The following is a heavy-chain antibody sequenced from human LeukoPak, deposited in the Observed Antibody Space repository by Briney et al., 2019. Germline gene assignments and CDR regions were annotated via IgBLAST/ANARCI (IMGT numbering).Heavy chain of an antibody. V-gene: IGHV3-15*01. CDR2: IRSESDGGTT. J-gene: IGHJ4*02. Sequence: GGSLRLSCAISGFSFIDTWMSWVRQAPGKGLEWVGRIRSESDGGTTDYAAPVKGRVTISRDDSLNTLFLQMNSLKVEDTAMYYCTTDPANWGPGTLVIVSS. CDR3: TTDPAN. CDR1: GFSFIDTW.